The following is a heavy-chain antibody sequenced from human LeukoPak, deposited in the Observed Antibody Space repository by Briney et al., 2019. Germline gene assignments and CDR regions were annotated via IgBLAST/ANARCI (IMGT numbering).Heavy chain of an antibody. CDR1: GYAFSSYG. CDR2: VGPYNRKT. CDR3: ARGGPRGVWNFYFDD. V-gene: IGHV1-18*01. D-gene: IGHD1-7*01. J-gene: IGHJ4*02. Sequence: ASVKVSCKASGYAFSSYGIGWVRQAPGPGLEWMGWVGPYNRKTNYSQKFQGRVTMTTDTSTNTAYLELRTPRSDDTAVYYCARGGPRGVWNFYFDDWGQGTLVTVSS.